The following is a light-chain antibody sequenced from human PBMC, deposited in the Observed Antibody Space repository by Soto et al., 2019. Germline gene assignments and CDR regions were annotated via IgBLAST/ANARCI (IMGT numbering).Light chain of an antibody. CDR3: CSYADTHTWV. J-gene: IGLJ3*02. CDR1: NSDVGGYNY. Sequence: QSVLTQPRSVSGSPGQSVTISCTGTNSDVGGYNYVSWYQQYPGKAPKLMISGVSERPSGVPDRFSGSKSGNTASLTISGLQAEDEADYYCCSYADTHTWVFSGGTKVTLL. CDR2: GVS. V-gene: IGLV2-11*01.